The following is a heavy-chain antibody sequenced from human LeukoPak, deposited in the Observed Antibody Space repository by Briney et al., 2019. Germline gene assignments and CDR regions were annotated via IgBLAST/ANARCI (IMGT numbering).Heavy chain of an antibody. D-gene: IGHD2-2*01. J-gene: IGHJ1*01. CDR2: IYHSGNT. CDR1: GGSISSGNW. V-gene: IGHV4-4*02. Sequence: SETLSLTCAVSGGSISSGNWWSWVRQPPGKGLEWIGEIYHSGNTNYNPSLKSRVTISVDWSKNHFSLKLSSVTAADTAVYYCARGPHCSSTSCYSEYFHHWGQGTLVTVSS. CDR3: ARGPHCSSTSCYSEYFHH.